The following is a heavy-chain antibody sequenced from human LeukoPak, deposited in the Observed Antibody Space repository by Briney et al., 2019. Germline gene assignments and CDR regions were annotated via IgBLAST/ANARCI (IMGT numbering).Heavy chain of an antibody. CDR3: ARDTVHRVAAVEGSY. Sequence: PSETLSLTCIVSGDSISSGDHYWSCLRQPPGKGLEWIEHIHYSESTYYNPSLKSRLTISVDTSKNQFSLNLRSVTAADTAVYYCARDTVHRVAAVEGSYWGQGTLVTVSS. V-gene: IGHV4-30-4*01. CDR2: IHYSEST. J-gene: IGHJ4*02. CDR1: GDSISSGDHY. D-gene: IGHD6-13*01.